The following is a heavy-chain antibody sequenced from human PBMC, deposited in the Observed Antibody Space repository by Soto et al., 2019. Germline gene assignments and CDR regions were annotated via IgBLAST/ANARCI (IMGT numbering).Heavy chain of an antibody. CDR3: ARGSIAAASYFDY. CDR2: IIPLFGTT. Sequence: QVHLVQSGAEVRKPGSSVKVSCKTSGGTFSTYTIYWVRQAPGQGLEWMGRIIPLFGTTKYAQNFQDRVTITADESTTTVYMELNNLRSEDTAVYFCARGSIAAASYFDYWGQGTLITVSS. CDR1: GGTFSTYT. J-gene: IGHJ4*02. D-gene: IGHD6-6*01. V-gene: IGHV1-69*18.